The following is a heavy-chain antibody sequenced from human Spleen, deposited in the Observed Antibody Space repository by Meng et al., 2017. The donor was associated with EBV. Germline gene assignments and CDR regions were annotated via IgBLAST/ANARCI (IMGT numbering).Heavy chain of an antibody. D-gene: IGHD3-10*01. V-gene: IGHV1-2*06. CDR3: AREGDYYGSGTYVDF. Sequence: QGGLVEAGGEVKKPCASVKVSCNASGYGFTGYYIHWVRQAPGQGLEWMGRINPISGGTNYAQGFQGRVIMTRDTSIGTAYMELNILTSDDTAVFYCAREGDYYGSGTYVDFWGQGTLVTVSS. CDR1: GYGFTGYY. CDR2: INPISGGT. J-gene: IGHJ4*02.